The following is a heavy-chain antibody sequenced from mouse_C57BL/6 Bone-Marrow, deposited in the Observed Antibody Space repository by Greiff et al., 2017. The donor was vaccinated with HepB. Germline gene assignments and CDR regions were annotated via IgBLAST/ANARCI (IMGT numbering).Heavy chain of an antibody. CDR1: GYTFTDYN. CDR3: ARYITPVVGGGYFDV. J-gene: IGHJ1*03. CDR2: INPNNGGT. V-gene: IGHV1-18*01. D-gene: IGHD1-1*01. Sequence: EVQLQQSGPELVKPGASVKIPCKASGYTFTDYNMDWVKQSHGKSLEWIGDINPNNGGTIYNQKFKGKATLTVDKSSSTAYMELRSLTSEDTAVYYCARYITPVVGGGYFDVWGTGTTVTVSS.